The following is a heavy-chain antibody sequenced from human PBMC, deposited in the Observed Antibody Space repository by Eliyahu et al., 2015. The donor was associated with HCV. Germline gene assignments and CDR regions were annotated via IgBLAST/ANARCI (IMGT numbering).Heavy chain of an antibody. D-gene: IGHD6-13*01. Sequence: QVQLQQSGPGLVKPSQTLSLTCAISGDSVSSNSAAWNWIRQSPSRGLEWLGRTYYRSKWYNDYAVSVKSRITINPDTSKNQFSLQLNSVTPEDTAVYYCARDTEAEQQLVLSPPPLINWGQGTLVTVSS. CDR3: ARDTEAEQQLVLSPPPLIN. J-gene: IGHJ4*02. CDR1: GDSVSSNSAA. V-gene: IGHV6-1*01. CDR2: TYYRSKWYN.